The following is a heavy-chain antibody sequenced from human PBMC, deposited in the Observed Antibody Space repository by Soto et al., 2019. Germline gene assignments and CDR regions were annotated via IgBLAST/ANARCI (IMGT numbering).Heavy chain of an antibody. CDR1: GFTFSGSA. D-gene: IGHD5-12*01. J-gene: IGHJ4*02. Sequence: GSLRLSCAASGFTFSGSAMQWVRQASGKGLEWVGRIRSKANSYATAYAASVKGRFTISRDDSKNTAYLQMNSLKTEDTAVYYCTRLSETYSGYSDYWGQGTLVTVSS. CDR2: IRSKANSYAT. V-gene: IGHV3-73*01. CDR3: TRLSETYSGYSDY.